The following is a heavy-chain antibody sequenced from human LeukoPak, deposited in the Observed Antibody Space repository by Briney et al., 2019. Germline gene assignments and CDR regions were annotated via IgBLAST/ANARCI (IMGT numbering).Heavy chain of an antibody. V-gene: IGHV3-7*01. D-gene: IGHD2-2*02. J-gene: IGHJ4*02. Sequence: GGSLRLSCAASGFTLSNYYMSWVRQAPGKGLEWVANIGQVGSECADSVKGRFTVSRDNARNSLYLQMDCLRAEDTAVYYCARGVLPGTIQWSLDYWGQGTLVTVSS. CDR1: GFTLSNYY. CDR2: IGQVGSE. CDR3: ARGVLPGTIQWSLDY.